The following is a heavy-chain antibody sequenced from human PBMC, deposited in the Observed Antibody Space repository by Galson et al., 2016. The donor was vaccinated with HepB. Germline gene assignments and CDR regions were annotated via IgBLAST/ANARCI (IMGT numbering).Heavy chain of an antibody. V-gene: IGHV4-4*02. J-gene: IGHJ4*02. CDR3: GRNAAYNIDY. CDR2: IDHSGST. D-gene: IGHD1-1*01. CDR1: GYSISSGHW. Sequence: TLSLTCAVSGYSISSGHWWSWVRQSPEMGLEWIGEIDHSGSTNYNPSLKSRVTISVDKSKNQFSLRLTSVTAADTAVYYCGRNAAYNIDYWGQGTLVTVSS.